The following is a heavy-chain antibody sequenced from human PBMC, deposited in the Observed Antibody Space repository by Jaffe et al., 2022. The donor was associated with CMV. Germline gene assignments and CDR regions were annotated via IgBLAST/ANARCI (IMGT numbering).Heavy chain of an antibody. V-gene: IGHV3-33*01. CDR3: ARDSKDYDLWSAYWPSIDHKNNNLDV. Sequence: QVQLVESGGGVVQPGRSLRLSCAASGFSFSRNDMHWVRQAPGKGLEWVASIWYDGSNKYYADSVKGRCTISRDNSKNTLFLEMNSLRAEDTAVYYCARDSKDYDLWSAYWPSIDHKNNNLDVWGQGTTVTVS. J-gene: IGHJ6*02. D-gene: IGHD3-3*01. CDR2: IWYDGSNK. CDR1: GFSFSRND.